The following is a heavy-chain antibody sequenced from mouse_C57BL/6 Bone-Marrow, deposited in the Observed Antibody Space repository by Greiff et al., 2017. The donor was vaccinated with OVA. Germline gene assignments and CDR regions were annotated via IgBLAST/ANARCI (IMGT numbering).Heavy chain of an antibody. CDR2: IWWDDDK. CDR1: GFSLSTFGMG. Sequence: QVTLKECGPGILQPSQTLSLTCSFSGFSLSTFGMGVGWIRQPSGKGLEWLAHIWWDDDKYYNPALKSRLTISKDTSKNQVFLKIANVDTADTATYYCYYYGSLYYAMDYWGQGTSVTVSS. V-gene: IGHV8-8*01. CDR3: YYYGSLYYAMDY. D-gene: IGHD1-1*01. J-gene: IGHJ4*01.